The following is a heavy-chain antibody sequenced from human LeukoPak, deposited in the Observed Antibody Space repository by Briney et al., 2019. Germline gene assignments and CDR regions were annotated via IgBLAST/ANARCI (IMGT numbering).Heavy chain of an antibody. Sequence: PGGSLRLSCAASGFTLSTYGMHCVREAPGKGVEGGAFIRYDGNNKYYVDSVKGRFTISRDNSKNTLYLQMNSPRAEDTAVYYCACSGSGWFNDYWGQGTLVTVSS. CDR2: IRYDGNNK. D-gene: IGHD6-19*01. J-gene: IGHJ4*02. V-gene: IGHV3-30*02. CDR3: ACSGSGWFNDY. CDR1: GFTLSTYG.